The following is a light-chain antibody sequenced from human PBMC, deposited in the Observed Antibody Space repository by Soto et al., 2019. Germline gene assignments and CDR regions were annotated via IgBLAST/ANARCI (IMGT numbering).Light chain of an antibody. Sequence: EIMMTQSPATVSVSPGERATLSCRASQSIRTNVAWYQQKPGQALRLLIYDASTRATGLSSRFSGSGSGTEFTLAISSLQSEDVAIYYCQQYNDWPPLTFGGGNRLEI. CDR2: DAS. CDR1: QSIRTN. CDR3: QQYNDWPPLT. J-gene: IGKJ4*01. V-gene: IGKV3-15*01.